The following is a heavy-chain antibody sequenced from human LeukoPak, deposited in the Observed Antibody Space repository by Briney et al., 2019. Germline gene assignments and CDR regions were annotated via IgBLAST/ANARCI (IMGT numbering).Heavy chain of an antibody. D-gene: IGHD1-26*01. CDR1: GFTFSSYA. CDR3: ARVGAQIPDAFDI. CDR2: ISYDGSNK. Sequence: GGSLRLSCAASGFTFSSYAMHWVRQAPGKGLEWVAVISYDGSNKYYADSVKGRFTISRDNSKNTLYLQMNSLRAEDTAVYYCARVGAQIPDAFDIWGQGTMVTVSS. J-gene: IGHJ3*02. V-gene: IGHV3-30-3*01.